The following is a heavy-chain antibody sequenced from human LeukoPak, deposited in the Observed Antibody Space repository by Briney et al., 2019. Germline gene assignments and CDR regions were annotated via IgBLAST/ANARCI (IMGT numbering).Heavy chain of an antibody. D-gene: IGHD2-2*01. CDR1: GFTFSDYY. CDR3: ARDAYCSSTSCQGYYFDY. Sequence: GGSLRLSCAASGFTFSDYYMSWIRQAPGKGLEWVSYISSSGSTIYYADSVKGRFTISRDNAKNSLYLQMNSLRAEDTAVYYCARDAYCSSTSCQGYYFDYWGQGTMVTVSS. V-gene: IGHV3-11*01. CDR2: ISSSGSTI. J-gene: IGHJ4*02.